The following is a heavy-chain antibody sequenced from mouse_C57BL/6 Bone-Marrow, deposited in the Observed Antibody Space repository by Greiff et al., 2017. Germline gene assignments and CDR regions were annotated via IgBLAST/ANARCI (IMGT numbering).Heavy chain of an antibody. Sequence: QVQLKQSGPELVKPGASVKLSCKASGYTFTSYAINWVKQRPGQGLGWIGWIYPRDGSTKYNEKFKGKATLTVDTSSSTAYMELHSLTSEDSAVYFCSRLELDGSSGDWYFDVWGTGTTVTVSS. J-gene: IGHJ1*03. V-gene: IGHV1-85*01. D-gene: IGHD1-1*01. CDR3: SRLELDGSSGDWYFDV. CDR1: GYTFTSYA. CDR2: IYPRDGST.